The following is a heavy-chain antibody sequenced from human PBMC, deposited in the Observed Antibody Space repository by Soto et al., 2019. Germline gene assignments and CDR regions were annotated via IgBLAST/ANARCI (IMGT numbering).Heavy chain of an antibody. CDR3: ARLGGYYQAFDQ. CDR1: GGAINTYY. J-gene: IGHJ4*02. D-gene: IGHD3-22*01. CDR2: IYYSGST. V-gene: IGHV4-59*08. Sequence: SETLSLTFTVSGGAINTYYWIWFRQPPGKGLEWIGYIYYSGSTTYNPSLKSRVTISVDTSKNQFSLKLNSVTAADTAVYYCARLGGYYQAFDQWGQGSLVTVS.